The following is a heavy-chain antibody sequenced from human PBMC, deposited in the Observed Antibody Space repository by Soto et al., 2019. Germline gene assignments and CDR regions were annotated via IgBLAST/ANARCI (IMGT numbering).Heavy chain of an antibody. D-gene: IGHD2-2*01. CDR2: INPNSGGT. CDR3: ARDRTYCSRTSCYHNWFEP. V-gene: IGHV1-2*06. Sequence: SVNVSWTALGYPLTRFYMHWVRQAPGQGLEWMGRINPNSGGTNYSQKFQGRVTMTGDTSISTAYMELSRPRSEDTAVYYCARDRTYCSRTSCYHNWFEPSGQGTLVT. J-gene: IGHJ5*02. CDR1: GYPLTRFY.